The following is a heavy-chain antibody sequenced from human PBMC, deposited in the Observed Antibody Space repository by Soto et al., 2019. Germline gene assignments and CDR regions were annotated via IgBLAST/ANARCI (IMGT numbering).Heavy chain of an antibody. CDR2: IFHSGTT. CDR3: ARDFFGNHYFDF. D-gene: IGHD3-10*01. Sequence: SETLSLTCAVSGYSISSGYQWGRIRQPPGKGLEWIGNIFHSGTTSYNPSLKSRVTVSVDTSKNQISLNLTSVTAADTAIYYCARDFFGNHYFDFWGQGILVTVSS. V-gene: IGHV4-38-2*02. CDR1: GYSISSGYQ. J-gene: IGHJ4*02.